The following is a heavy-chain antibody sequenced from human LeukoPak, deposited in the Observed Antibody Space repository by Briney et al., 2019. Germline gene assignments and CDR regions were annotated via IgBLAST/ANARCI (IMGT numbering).Heavy chain of an antibody. CDR2: INPNSGGT. Sequence: ASVKVSCKASGYTFTGYYMHWVRQAPGQGLEWMGWINPNSGGTNYAQKFQGRVTMTRDTSISTAYMELSRLRSDDTAVCYCARESPSLGYCSGGSCYRYFDYWGQGTLVTVSS. V-gene: IGHV1-2*02. CDR3: ARESPSLGYCSGGSCYRYFDY. CDR1: GYTFTGYY. J-gene: IGHJ4*02. D-gene: IGHD2-15*01.